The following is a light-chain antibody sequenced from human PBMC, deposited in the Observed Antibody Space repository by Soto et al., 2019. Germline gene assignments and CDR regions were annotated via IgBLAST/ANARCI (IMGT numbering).Light chain of an antibody. V-gene: IGKV3-20*01. CDR2: GTS. CDR3: QQYGTSPYT. Sequence: EIVLTQSPGTLSLSPGERATLSCRASQSISTTYLAWYQQRPGQAPRLLIYGTSSRATGIPDRFSGSGSATDFTLTINRLEPEDFALYYCQQYGTSPYTFGQGTKVDIK. J-gene: IGKJ2*01. CDR1: QSISTTY.